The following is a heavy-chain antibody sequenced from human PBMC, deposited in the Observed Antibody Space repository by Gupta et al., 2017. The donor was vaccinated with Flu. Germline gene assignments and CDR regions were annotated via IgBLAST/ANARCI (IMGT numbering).Heavy chain of an antibody. Sequence: IHWVRQAPGQGLEWMGIINPSTTYTDYAQKFQGRVTMTSDTSTSTVYMELSSLRSDDTAVCYCARDPLVRGIRYFDYWGQGTLVTVSS. J-gene: IGHJ4*02. V-gene: IGHV1-46*01. D-gene: IGHD3-10*01. CDR2: INPSTTYT. CDR3: ARDPLVRGIRYFDY.